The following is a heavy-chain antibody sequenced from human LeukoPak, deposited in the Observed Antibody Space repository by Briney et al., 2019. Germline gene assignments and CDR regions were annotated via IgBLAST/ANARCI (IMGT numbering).Heavy chain of an antibody. Sequence: GGSLRLSCAASGFTFSDYYMSWICQAPGKGLEWVSYISGSGSTIYYADSVKGRFTISRDNAKKSPYLQMNSLRAEDTAVYYCARGLYCGGDCYPPYFDYWGQGTLVTVSS. V-gene: IGHV3-11*01. CDR2: ISGSGSTI. CDR1: GFTFSDYY. D-gene: IGHD2-21*02. CDR3: ARGLYCGGDCYPPYFDY. J-gene: IGHJ4*02.